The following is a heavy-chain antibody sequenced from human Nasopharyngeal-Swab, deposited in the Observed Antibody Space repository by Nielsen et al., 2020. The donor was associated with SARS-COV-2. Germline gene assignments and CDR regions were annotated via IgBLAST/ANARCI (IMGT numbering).Heavy chain of an antibody. J-gene: IGHJ4*02. D-gene: IGHD5-24*01. CDR2: INHSGST. CDR3: ARDGYNSRGY. Sequence: SETLSLTCAVYGGSFSGYYWSWIRQPPGKGLEWIGEINHSGSTNYNPSLKSRVTISVDTSKNQFSLKLSSVTDADTAVYYCARDGYNSRGYWGQGTLVTVSS. CDR1: GGSFSGYY. V-gene: IGHV4-34*01.